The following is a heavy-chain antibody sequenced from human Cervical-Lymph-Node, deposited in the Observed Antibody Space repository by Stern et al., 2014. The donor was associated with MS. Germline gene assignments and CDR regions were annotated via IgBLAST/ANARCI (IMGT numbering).Heavy chain of an antibody. CDR3: AREAAMAVAGTGVDY. V-gene: IGHV1-2*06. Sequence: QVQLGQSGAEVKKPGASVTVSCKASGYTFTGYYMHWVPQAPGQGLEWMGRIHPNSGGTNYAQKFQGRVTMARDTSISTAYMELSRLRSDDTAVYYCAREAAMAVAGTGVDYWGQGTLVTVSS. CDR2: IHPNSGGT. J-gene: IGHJ4*02. D-gene: IGHD6-19*01. CDR1: GYTFTGYY.